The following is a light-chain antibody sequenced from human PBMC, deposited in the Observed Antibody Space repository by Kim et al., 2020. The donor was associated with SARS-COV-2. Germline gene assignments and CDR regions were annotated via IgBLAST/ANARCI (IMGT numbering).Light chain of an antibody. CDR3: QAWDSSTRVV. CDR2: QDS. J-gene: IGLJ2*01. CDR1: KLGDKY. V-gene: IGLV3-1*01. Sequence: SYELTQPPSVSVSPGQTASITCSGDKLGDKYACWYQQKPGQSPVLVIYQDSKRPSGIPERFSGSNSGNTATLTISGTQAMDEADYYCQAWDSSTRVVFGGGTKVTVL.